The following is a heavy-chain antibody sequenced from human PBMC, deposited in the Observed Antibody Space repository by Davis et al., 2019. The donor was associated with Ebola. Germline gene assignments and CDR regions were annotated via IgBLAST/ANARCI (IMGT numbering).Heavy chain of an antibody. CDR3: AKVGEYYDFWSGYSPFDY. D-gene: IGHD3-3*01. CDR2: FSINGSSTV. J-gene: IGHJ4*02. Sequence: PGGSLRLSCVASAFTSSPYDMNWVRQAPGKGPEWVAYFSINGSSTVYYADSVKGRFTISRDNAKNELYLQMNSLRAEDTAVYYCAKVGEYYDFWSGYSPFDYWGQGTLVTVSS. V-gene: IGHV3-48*01. CDR1: AFTSSPYD.